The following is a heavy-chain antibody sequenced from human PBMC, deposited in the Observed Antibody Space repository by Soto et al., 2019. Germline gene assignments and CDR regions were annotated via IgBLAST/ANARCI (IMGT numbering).Heavy chain of an antibody. J-gene: IGHJ4*02. Sequence: GSLRVSCAASGFAVSINYMSWVRQAPGKGLEWVSAISGSGGSTYYADCVKGRFTISRDNSKNTLYPQMNSLSAEDTAVYYCAKSEAAAGTSPFWDYWGQGTLVTGS. CDR2: ISGSGGST. D-gene: IGHD6-13*01. V-gene: IGHV3-23*01. CDR1: GFAVSINY. CDR3: AKSEAAAGTSPFWDY.